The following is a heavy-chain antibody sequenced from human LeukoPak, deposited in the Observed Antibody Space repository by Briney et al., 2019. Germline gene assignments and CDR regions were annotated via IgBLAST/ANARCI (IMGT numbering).Heavy chain of an antibody. D-gene: IGHD3-10*01. CDR3: TKSDGYGLIRI. CDR2: IYYTGNT. V-gene: IGHV4-59*12. CDR1: GDSIIGYY. Sequence: SETLSLTCSVSGDSIIGYYWGWIHQPPGKGLEWIGNIYYTGNTYYNSSLKSRVTISLDTSKNQFSLKVISITAADTAAYYCTKSDGYGLIRICGRGTMVTVSS. J-gene: IGHJ3*02.